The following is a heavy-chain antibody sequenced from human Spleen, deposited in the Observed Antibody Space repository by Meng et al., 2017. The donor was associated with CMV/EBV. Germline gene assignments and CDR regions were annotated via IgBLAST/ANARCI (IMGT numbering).Heavy chain of an antibody. Sequence: GGSLRLSCAASGLTFSSYEMNWVRQAPGKGLEWVAYISSRGSTIFYADSLKGRFTISRDNAKNSVYLRMSGLRVEDTAVYYCARDQEGTRIPSPIHYGLDVWGQGTTVTVSS. D-gene: IGHD5-18*01. CDR1: GLTFSSYE. V-gene: IGHV3-48*03. J-gene: IGHJ6*02. CDR2: ISSRGSTI. CDR3: ARDQEGTRIPSPIHYGLDV.